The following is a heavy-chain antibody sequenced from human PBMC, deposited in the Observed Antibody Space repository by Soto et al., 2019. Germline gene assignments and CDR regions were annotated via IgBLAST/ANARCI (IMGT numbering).Heavy chain of an antibody. CDR3: ARDVGIQLWRGPHYYYGMDV. CDR1: GYTFTSYG. J-gene: IGHJ6*02. D-gene: IGHD5-18*01. CDR2: ISAYNGNT. Sequence: ASVKVSCKASGYTFTSYGISWVRQAPGQGLEWMGWISAYNGNTNYAQKLQGRVTMTTDTSTSTAYMELRSLRSDDTAVYYCARDVGIQLWRGPHYYYGMDVWGQGTTVTVSS. V-gene: IGHV1-18*01.